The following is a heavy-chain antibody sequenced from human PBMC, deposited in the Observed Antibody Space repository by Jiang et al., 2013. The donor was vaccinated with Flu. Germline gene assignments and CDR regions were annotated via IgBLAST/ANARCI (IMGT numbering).Heavy chain of an antibody. Sequence: QSGAEVKKPGASVKVSCKASGYTFGAYYISWVRQAPGQGLEWMGWINPNSGDTNYAQQFQDRVTVTRAMSFSTVYMELSRLSFNDTAVYFCVRDRGMPLVGSGGGHWGQGTLVTVSS. V-gene: IGHV1-2*02. CDR3: VRDRGMPLVGSGGGH. D-gene: IGHD3-3*01. CDR2: INPNSGDT. J-gene: IGHJ4*02. CDR1: GYTFGAYY.